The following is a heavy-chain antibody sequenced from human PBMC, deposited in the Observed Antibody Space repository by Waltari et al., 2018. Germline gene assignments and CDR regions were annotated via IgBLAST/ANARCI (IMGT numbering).Heavy chain of an antibody. Sequence: QVQLQESGPGLVKPSETLSLTCAVSGYSISSGYYWCWIRQPPGKGLEWIGSIYHSGSTYYNPSRKSRVTISVDTSKNQFSLKLSSVTAADTAVYYWARHLAVAGLRDYYYGMDVWGQGTTVTVSS. CDR3: ARHLAVAGLRDYYYGMDV. V-gene: IGHV4-38-2*01. J-gene: IGHJ6*02. CDR2: IYHSGST. D-gene: IGHD6-19*01. CDR1: GYSISSGYY.